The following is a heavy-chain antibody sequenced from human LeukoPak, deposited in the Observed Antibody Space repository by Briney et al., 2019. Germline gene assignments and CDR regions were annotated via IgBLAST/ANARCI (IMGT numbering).Heavy chain of an antibody. Sequence: GGSLRLSCAASGFTVSSNYMSWVRQAPGKGLEWVSVIYSGGSTYYADSVKGRFTISRDNSKNTLYLQMNSLRAEGTAVYYCAREGYDSSGYYLVYWGQGTLVTVSS. CDR3: AREGYDSSGYYLVY. CDR1: GFTVSSNY. J-gene: IGHJ4*02. D-gene: IGHD3-22*01. V-gene: IGHV3-53*01. CDR2: IYSGGST.